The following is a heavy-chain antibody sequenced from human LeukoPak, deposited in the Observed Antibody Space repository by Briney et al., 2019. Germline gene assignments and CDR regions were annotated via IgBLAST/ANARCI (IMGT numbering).Heavy chain of an antibody. V-gene: IGHV4-34*01. CDR1: GGSFSGYY. J-gene: IGHJ5*02. Sequence: PSETLSLTCAVYGGSFSGYYWSWIRQPPGKGLEWIGEINHSGSTNYNPSLKSRVTISVDTSKNQFSLKMSSVPAADTAVYYCARKFGYCSSTSCPDNWFDPWGQGTLVTVSS. CDR2: INHSGST. D-gene: IGHD2-2*01. CDR3: ARKFGYCSSTSCPDNWFDP.